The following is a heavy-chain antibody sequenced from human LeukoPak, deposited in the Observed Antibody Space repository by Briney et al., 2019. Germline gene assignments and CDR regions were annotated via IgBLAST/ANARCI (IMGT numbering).Heavy chain of an antibody. CDR1: GGSISSYY. CDR2: IYYSGST. Sequence: SETLSLTCTVSGGSISSYYWSWIRQPPGKGLEWIGYIYYSGSTNYNPSLKSRVTISVDTSKNQFSLKLSSVTAADTAVYYCARGLHSGSYYGLDYWGQGTLVTVSS. CDR3: ARGLHSGSYYGLDY. V-gene: IGHV4-59*12. D-gene: IGHD1-26*01. J-gene: IGHJ4*02.